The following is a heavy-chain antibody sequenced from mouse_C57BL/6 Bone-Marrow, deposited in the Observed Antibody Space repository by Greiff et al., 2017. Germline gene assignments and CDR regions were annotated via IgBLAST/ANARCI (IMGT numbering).Heavy chain of an antibody. Sequence: QVQLQQSGAELATPGASVKLSCKASGYTFTSYGMHWVKQRPGQGLEWIGYINPSSGYTKYNQKFKDKATLTADKSSSTADMQLSSLTYEDSAVYYCARKSCSSYAMDYWGQGTSVTVSS. D-gene: IGHD1-1*01. CDR3: ARKSCSSYAMDY. J-gene: IGHJ4*01. CDR2: INPSSGYT. CDR1: GYTFTSYG. V-gene: IGHV1-7*01.